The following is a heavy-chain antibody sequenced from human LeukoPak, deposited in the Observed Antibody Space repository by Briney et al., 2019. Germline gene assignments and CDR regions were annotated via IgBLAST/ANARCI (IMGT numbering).Heavy chain of an antibody. CDR3: ARHEFSRLGNMLRGVSFLRFDP. V-gene: IGHV4-39*01. CDR1: GASISSSSYY. D-gene: IGHD3-10*01. J-gene: IGHJ5*02. Sequence: SETLSLTCTVSGASISSSSYYWGWIRQPPGKGLEWIGSMYYSGSTYYSPSLKSRVTISVDTSNNQFSLKMSSVTAADTAVYYCARHEFSRLGNMLRGVSFLRFDPWGQGTLVTVSS. CDR2: MYYSGST.